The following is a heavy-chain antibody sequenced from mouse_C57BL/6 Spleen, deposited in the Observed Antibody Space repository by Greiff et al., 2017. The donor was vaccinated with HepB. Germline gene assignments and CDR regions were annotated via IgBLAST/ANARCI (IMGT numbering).Heavy chain of an antibody. CDR1: GYSFTGYY. J-gene: IGHJ4*01. D-gene: IGHD1-1*01. V-gene: IGHV1-42*01. CDR3: ARYGSSPGDY. Sequence: EVKLQESGPELVKPGASVKISCKASGYSFTGYYMNWVKQSPEKSLEWIGEINPSTGGTTYNQKFKAKATLTVDKSSSTAYMQLKSLTSEDSAVYYCARYGSSPGDYWGQGTSVTVSS. CDR2: INPSTGGT.